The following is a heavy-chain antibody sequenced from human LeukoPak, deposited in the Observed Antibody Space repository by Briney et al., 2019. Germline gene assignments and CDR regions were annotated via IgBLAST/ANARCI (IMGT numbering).Heavy chain of an antibody. V-gene: IGHV1-18*04. CDR3: ARDLNGYCSSTSCYQMGT. CDR2: ISAYNGNT. D-gene: IGHD2-2*01. CDR1: GYTFTSYG. Sequence: ASVKVSCKASGYTFTSYGISWVRQAPGQGLEWMGWISAYNGNTNYAQKLQGRVTITTDTSKSTAYMELRRLRSDDTAVYYCARDLNGYCSSTSCYQMGTWGKGTLVTVSS. J-gene: IGHJ5*02.